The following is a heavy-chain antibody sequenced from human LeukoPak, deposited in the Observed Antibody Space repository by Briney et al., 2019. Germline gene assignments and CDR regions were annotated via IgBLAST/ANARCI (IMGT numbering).Heavy chain of an antibody. CDR1: GGSISSGDYY. CDR2: IYYSGST. J-gene: IGHJ4*02. CDR3: ARMGSGSYRHYFDY. Sequence: SETLSLTCTVSGGSISSGDYYWSWIRQPPGKGLEWIGYIYYSGSTYYNPSLKSRVTISVDTSKNQFPLKLSSVTAADTAVYYCARMGSGSYRHYFDYWGQGTLVTVSS. D-gene: IGHD1-26*01. V-gene: IGHV4-30-4*08.